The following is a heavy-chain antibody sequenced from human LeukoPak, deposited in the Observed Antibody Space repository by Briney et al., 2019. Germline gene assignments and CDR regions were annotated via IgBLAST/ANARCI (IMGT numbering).Heavy chain of an antibody. Sequence: PGGSLRLSCAASGFTFSSYSMNWVRQAPGKWLEWVSSISSSSSYIYYADSVKGRFTISRDNAKNSLYLQMNSLRAEDTAVYYCARGFSYGYVGNYWGQGTLVTVSS. V-gene: IGHV3-21*01. CDR3: ARGFSYGYVGNY. D-gene: IGHD5-18*01. CDR1: GFTFSSYS. J-gene: IGHJ4*02. CDR2: ISSSSSYI.